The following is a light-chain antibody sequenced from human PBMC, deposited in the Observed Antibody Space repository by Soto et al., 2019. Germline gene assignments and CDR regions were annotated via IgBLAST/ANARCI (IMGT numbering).Light chain of an antibody. CDR3: QQSYSIPYT. J-gene: IGKJ2*01. V-gene: IGKV1-16*02. CDR1: QDISNH. CDR2: DAS. Sequence: DIQMTQSPSSLSASVGDRVTITCRASQDISNHLAWFQQKPGKAPKSLIYDASSLQSGVPSNFSGSASGTHFTLIISSLQPEDFATYYCQQSYSIPYTFGQGTKLEIK.